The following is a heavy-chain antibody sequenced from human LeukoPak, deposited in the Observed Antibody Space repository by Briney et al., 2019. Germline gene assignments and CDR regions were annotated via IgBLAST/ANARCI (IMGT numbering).Heavy chain of an antibody. J-gene: IGHJ5*02. CDR2: IYHNGST. CDR1: GGSIRSSSHF. CDR3: AGSTYDNWFEP. D-gene: IGHD2-8*01. Sequence: SDTLSLTRSVSGGSIRSSSHFCGWVRQPPAKVLEWIGSIYHNGSTYYDLSLKSRVTLCVKPYKNQSCLKLRDVCPADRSVHYWAGSTYDNWFEPCGQGTLVTVSS. V-gene: IGHV4-39*01.